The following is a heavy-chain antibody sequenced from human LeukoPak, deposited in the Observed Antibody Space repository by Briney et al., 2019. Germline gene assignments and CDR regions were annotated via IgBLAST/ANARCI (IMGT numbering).Heavy chain of an antibody. D-gene: IGHD6-25*01. V-gene: IGHV4-61*02. CDR3: ARYRLGWFGP. CDR1: GGSISSSDYF. Sequence: SETLSLTCTASGGSISSSDYFWSWIRQPAGTGLEWIGRINSRGSTNYNPSLKSRVTLSVDTSKNQFSLKLTSVTVADTAVYYCARYRLGWFGPWGQGTLVTVSS. J-gene: IGHJ5*02. CDR2: INSRGST.